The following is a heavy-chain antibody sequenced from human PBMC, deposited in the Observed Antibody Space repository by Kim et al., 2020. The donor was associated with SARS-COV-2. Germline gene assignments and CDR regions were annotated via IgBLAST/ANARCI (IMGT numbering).Heavy chain of an antibody. D-gene: IGHD5-18*01. J-gene: IGHJ6*02. V-gene: IGHV3-30*07. Sequence: RLTISRDSSKNTLYLQMNSLRAEDTAVYYCARDEGIQLWSTMGSGYGMDVWGQGTTVTVSS. CDR3: ARDEGIQLWSTMGSGYGMDV.